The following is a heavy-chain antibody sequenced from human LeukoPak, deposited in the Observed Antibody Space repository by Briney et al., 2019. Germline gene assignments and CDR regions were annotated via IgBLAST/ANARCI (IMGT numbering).Heavy chain of an antibody. J-gene: IGHJ4*02. CDR2: ISSSGSTI. V-gene: IGHV3-11*01. CDR1: GFTFSDYY. CDR3: ARARYSGSYEYDY. D-gene: IGHD1-26*01. Sequence: PGGSLRLSCAVSGFTFSDYYMSWIRQAPGKGLEWVSYISSSGSTIYYADSVKGRFTISRDNAKNSLYLQMNSLRAEDTAVYYCARARYSGSYEYDYWGQGTLVTVSS.